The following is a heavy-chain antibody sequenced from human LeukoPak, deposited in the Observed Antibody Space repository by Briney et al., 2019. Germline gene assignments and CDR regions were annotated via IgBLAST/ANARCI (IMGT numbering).Heavy chain of an antibody. CDR2: ISTTSGNI. CDR1: GFTFSSYS. J-gene: IGHJ4*02. V-gene: IGHV3-21*01. CDR3: ARRAPSHDFDD. Sequence: GGSLRLSCAASGFTFSSYSMNWVRQAPGKGLEWVAAISTTSGNIYYADSVKGRFAISRDNAKNSLYLQMNSLRVEDTALYYCARRAPSHDFDDWGQGTLVTVSS.